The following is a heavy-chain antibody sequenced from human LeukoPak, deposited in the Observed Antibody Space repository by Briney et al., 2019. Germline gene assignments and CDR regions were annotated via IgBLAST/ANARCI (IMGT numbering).Heavy chain of an antibody. CDR1: GGSISSGSYY. V-gene: IGHV4-61*02. D-gene: IGHD3-22*01. CDR3: ARKNYYDSSGYGLPYYYYMDV. CDR2: IYTSGST. J-gene: IGHJ6*03. Sequence: SETLSLTCTVSGGSISSGSYYWSWIRQPAGKGLEWIGRIYTSGSTNYNPSLKSRVTISVDTSKNQFSLKLSSVTAADTAVYYCARKNYYDSSGYGLPYYYYMDVWGKGTTVTVSS.